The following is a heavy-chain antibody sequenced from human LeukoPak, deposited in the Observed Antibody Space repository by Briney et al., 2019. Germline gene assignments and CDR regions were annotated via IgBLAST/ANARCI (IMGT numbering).Heavy chain of an antibody. V-gene: IGHV4-31*03. CDR2: IYHTGIT. J-gene: IGHJ4*02. CDR1: GGSIGSGTHY. Sequence: SETLSLTCTVSGGSIGSGTHYYNWIRQHPGKGLEWIGYIYHTGITSYNPSLKGRVIMSVDTSMNQVFLRLSSLTAADTAVYYCAASSGVTLGRFWGQGTLVSVSS. D-gene: IGHD3-16*01. CDR3: AASSGVTLGRF.